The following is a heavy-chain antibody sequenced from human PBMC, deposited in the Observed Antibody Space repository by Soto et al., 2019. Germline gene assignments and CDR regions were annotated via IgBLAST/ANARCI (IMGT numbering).Heavy chain of an antibody. Sequence: GGSLRLSCAASGVTFSSYGRHWVRQAPGKGLVWVSRINSDGSSTSYADSVKGRFTISRDNAKNTLYLQMNSLRAEDTAVYYCASSLLTPFDYWGQGTLVTVSS. V-gene: IGHV3-74*01. CDR2: INSDGSST. CDR1: GVTFSSYG. D-gene: IGHD7-27*01. J-gene: IGHJ4*02. CDR3: ASSLLTPFDY.